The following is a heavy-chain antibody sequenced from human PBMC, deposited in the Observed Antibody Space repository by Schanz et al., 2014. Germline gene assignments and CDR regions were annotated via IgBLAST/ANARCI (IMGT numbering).Heavy chain of an antibody. CDR3: AMGPDYYDSSAYYRVGLWYFDL. CDR1: GYTFTGYY. Sequence: QVQLVQSGAEVKNPGASVKVSCKASGYTFTGYYMHWVRQAPGQGLEWMGWINPNSGGTNYAQKFQGRVTMTRDTSISTAYMELRRLRYDDTAVYYCAMGPDYYDSSAYYRVGLWYFDLWGRGTLVTVSS. D-gene: IGHD3-22*01. J-gene: IGHJ2*01. CDR2: INPNSGGT. V-gene: IGHV1-2*02.